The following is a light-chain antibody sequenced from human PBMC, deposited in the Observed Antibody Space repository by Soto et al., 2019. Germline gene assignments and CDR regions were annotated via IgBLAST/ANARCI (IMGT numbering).Light chain of an antibody. CDR2: DVS. CDR3: CSYAGTYPYV. J-gene: IGLJ1*01. CDR1: SSDVGAYNY. Sequence: QSALTQPRSVSGSPGQSVTISCTGTSSDVGAYNYVSWYQQHPGKAPKFLIYDVSKRPSGVPDRFSGSKSDNTASLTISGLQAEDESDYYCCSYAGTYPYVFGTGTKLTVL. V-gene: IGLV2-11*01.